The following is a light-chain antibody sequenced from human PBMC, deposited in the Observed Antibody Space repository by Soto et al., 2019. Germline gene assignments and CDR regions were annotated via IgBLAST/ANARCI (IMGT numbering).Light chain of an antibody. V-gene: IGLV2-14*03. Sequence: QSALTQPASVSGSPGQSITISCTGTSSDVGGSPYVSWYQQYPGKAPKLIIYDVTNRPSGVSYRFTGSKSGNTASLTISGLQAEDEADYYCGSYTTTNTPYVFGTGTKVTVL. CDR1: SSDVGGSPY. CDR3: GSYTTTNTPYV. CDR2: DVT. J-gene: IGLJ1*01.